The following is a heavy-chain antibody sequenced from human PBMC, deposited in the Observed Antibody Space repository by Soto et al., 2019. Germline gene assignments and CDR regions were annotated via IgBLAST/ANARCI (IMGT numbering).Heavy chain of an antibody. J-gene: IGHJ5*01. D-gene: IGHD3-10*01. CDR2: ISGGGGVST. CDR1: GFTFSSYA. Sequence: EVQLLESGGGLVQPGGSLTLSCAASGFTFSSYAMTWVRQAPGKGLEWVSGISGGGGVSTYYADSVKGRFTISRDNSMTTLSLQMNRLSAEDTAVYYGAKDAIRMVRGVNVWFDSWGQGTLVTVSS. CDR3: AKDAIRMVRGVNVWFDS. V-gene: IGHV3-23*01.